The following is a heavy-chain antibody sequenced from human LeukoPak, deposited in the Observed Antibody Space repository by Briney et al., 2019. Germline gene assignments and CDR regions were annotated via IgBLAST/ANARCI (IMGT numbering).Heavy chain of an antibody. J-gene: IGHJ4*02. D-gene: IGHD3-22*01. Sequence: GGSLRLSCAASGFTFSSYAMHWVRQAPGKGLEWVAVISYDGSNKYYADSVKGRFTISRDNSKNTLYLQMNSLRAEDTAVYYRAKSSYYDSSGYYREYYFDHWGQGTLVTVSS. CDR3: AKSSYYDSSGYYREYYFDH. CDR1: GFTFSSYA. V-gene: IGHV3-30-3*02. CDR2: ISYDGSNK.